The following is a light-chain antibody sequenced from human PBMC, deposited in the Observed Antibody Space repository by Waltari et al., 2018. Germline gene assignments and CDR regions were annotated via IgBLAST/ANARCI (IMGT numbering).Light chain of an antibody. CDR1: SPNIGSNF. CDR2: RNN. V-gene: IGLV1-47*01. CDR3: AAWDDSLNGVV. Sequence: QSVMTQPPSASATPGQRVIISCSGSSPNIGSNFLYWYQHFPGTAPKLLIYRNNQRPSGVPDRFSGSKSGTSASLAISGLRSEDEAGYYCAAWDDSLNGVVFGGGTKVTVL. J-gene: IGLJ3*02.